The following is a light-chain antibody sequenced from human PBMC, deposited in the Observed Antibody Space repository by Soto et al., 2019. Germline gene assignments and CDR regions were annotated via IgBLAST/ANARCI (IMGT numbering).Light chain of an antibody. J-gene: IGLJ1*01. CDR1: SSDVGGYNY. V-gene: IGLV2-14*01. CDR2: DVS. Sequence: QSVLNQPASVSGSPGQSITISCTGTSSDVGGYNYVAWYQQHPGKAPKLMIYDVSSRPSGVSNRFSGSKSGNTASLTSSGLQAEDEADYYCSSYTSSSTEVFGTGTKLTVL. CDR3: SSYTSSSTEV.